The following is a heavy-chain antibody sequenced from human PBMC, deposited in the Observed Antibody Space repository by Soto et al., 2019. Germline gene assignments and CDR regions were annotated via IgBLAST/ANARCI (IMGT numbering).Heavy chain of an antibody. Sequence: AXVRVSCMGSGVTFISYAMSWVRQSPGQGLEWMGGIIPIFGTANYAQKFQGRVTITADESTSTAYMELSSLRSEDTAVYYCARDRWENPTYCGGHCYPGYYYGMDVWGQGTTVTVPS. CDR1: GVTFISYA. CDR3: ARDRWENPTYCGGHCYPGYYYGMDV. J-gene: IGHJ6*02. D-gene: IGHD2-21*02. CDR2: IIPIFGTA. V-gene: IGHV1-69*13.